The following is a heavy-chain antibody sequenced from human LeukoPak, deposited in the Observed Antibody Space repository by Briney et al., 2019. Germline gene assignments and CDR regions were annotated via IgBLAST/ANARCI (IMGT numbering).Heavy chain of an antibody. D-gene: IGHD2-15*01. J-gene: IGHJ4*02. CDR1: GFTFSSYG. CDR2: ISGSGGST. V-gene: IGHV3-23*01. Sequence: PGGSLRLSCAASGFTFSSYGMSWVRQAPGKGLEWVSAISGSGGSTYYADSVKGRFTISRDNSKNTLYLQMNSLRAEDTAVYYCAKDSSCSGGSCPFDYWGQGTLVTVSS. CDR3: AKDSSCSGGSCPFDY.